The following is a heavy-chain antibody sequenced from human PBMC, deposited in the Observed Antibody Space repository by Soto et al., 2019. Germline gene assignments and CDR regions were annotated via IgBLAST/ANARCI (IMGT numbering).Heavy chain of an antibody. Sequence: EVQLVESGGGLVQPGGSLRLSFAASGFSFSDYYINWVRQAPGKGLEWVGRTRNKASSYTTDYAAFVKGRFTISRDDSKNLTYLQMTSLKTEDTAVYYCAREGSSSGPDYEYWGQGTLVTVSS. D-gene: IGHD3-22*01. V-gene: IGHV3-72*01. J-gene: IGHJ4*02. CDR2: TRNKASSYTT. CDR1: GFSFSDYY. CDR3: AREGSSSGPDYEY.